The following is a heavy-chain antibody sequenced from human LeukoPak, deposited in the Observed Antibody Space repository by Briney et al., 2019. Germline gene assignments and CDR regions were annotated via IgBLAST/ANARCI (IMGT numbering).Heavy chain of an antibody. Sequence: GASVKVSCKASGGTFSSYAISWVRQAPGQGLEWMGRIIPILGIANYAQKFQGRVTITADKSTSTAYMELSSLRSEDTAVYYCARHRYSGYFYDYWGQGTLVTVSS. J-gene: IGHJ4*02. CDR2: IIPILGIA. CDR3: ARHRYSGYFYDY. V-gene: IGHV1-69*04. CDR1: GGTFSSYA. D-gene: IGHD5-12*01.